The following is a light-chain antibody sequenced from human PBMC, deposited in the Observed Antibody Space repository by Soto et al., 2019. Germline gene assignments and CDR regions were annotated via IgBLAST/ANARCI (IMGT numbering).Light chain of an antibody. V-gene: IGKV1-5*03. J-gene: IGKJ1*01. CDR3: QQSYSRPRT. CDR2: KAS. CDR1: QTISSW. Sequence: DIQITQSPSTLSGSVGDRVTITCRASQTISSWLAWYQQKPGKAPKLLIYKASTLKSGVPSRFSGSGSGTEFTLTTSSLQPDDFATYFCQQSYSRPRTFGQGTKVDIK.